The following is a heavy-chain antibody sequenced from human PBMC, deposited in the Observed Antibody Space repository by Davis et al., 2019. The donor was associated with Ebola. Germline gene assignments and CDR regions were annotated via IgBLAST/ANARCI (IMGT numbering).Heavy chain of an antibody. D-gene: IGHD2-8*01. V-gene: IGHV4-31*03. CDR2: IFPSAIT. CDR3: ARASYCNNNVCYIGAMRH. Sequence: SETLSLTCTVSGGSISSSSYYWSWVRQHPGKGLEWIGNIFPSAITYFNPSLKSRITMSLDTSKNQFSLKMNSVTAADTAVYYCARASYCNNNVCYIGAMRHWGQGTLVTVSS. CDR1: GGSISSSSYY. J-gene: IGHJ4*02.